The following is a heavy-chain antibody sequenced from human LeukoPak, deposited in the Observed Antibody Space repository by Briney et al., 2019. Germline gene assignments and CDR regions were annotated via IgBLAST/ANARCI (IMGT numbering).Heavy chain of an antibody. CDR3: TKNVPGRAIDY. J-gene: IGHJ4*02. CDR1: GFTFSTYS. D-gene: IGHD2-15*01. Sequence: GGSLRLSCAASGFTFSTYSMNWVRQAPGKGLDWVSYISSSSSTIYYTDSVKGRFTISRDNSKNTLSLQMSSLRAEDTATYYCTKNVPGRAIDYWGQGTLVTVSS. V-gene: IGHV3-48*01. CDR2: ISSSSSTI.